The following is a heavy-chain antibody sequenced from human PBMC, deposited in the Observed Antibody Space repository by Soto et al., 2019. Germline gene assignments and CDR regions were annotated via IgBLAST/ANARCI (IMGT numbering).Heavy chain of an antibody. J-gene: IGHJ4*02. D-gene: IGHD3-10*01. CDR3: AKEMTYSYGSGSYGIGGFDY. CDR2: ISGSGVST. V-gene: IGHV3-23*01. Sequence: GGSLRLSCAASGFTFSSYAMSWVRQAPGKGLEWVSAISGSGVSTYYADSVKGRFTISRDNSNNTLYLQMNSLRAEDTAVYYCAKEMTYSYGSGSYGIGGFDYWGQGTLVTVSS. CDR1: GFTFSSYA.